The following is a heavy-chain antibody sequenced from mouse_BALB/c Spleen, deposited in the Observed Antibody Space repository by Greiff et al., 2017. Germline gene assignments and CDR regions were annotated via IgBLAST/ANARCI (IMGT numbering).Heavy chain of an antibody. Sequence: EVQLQQSGAELVKPGALVKLSCKASGFNIKDYYMHWVKQRPEQGLEWIGWIDPENGNTIYDPKFQGKASITADTSSNTAYLQLSSLTSEDTAVYYCARLWLRRAMDYWGQGTTLTVSS. CDR2: IDPENGNT. J-gene: IGHJ2*01. CDR1: GFNIKDYY. CDR3: ARLWLRRAMDY. V-gene: IGHV14-1*02. D-gene: IGHD2-2*01.